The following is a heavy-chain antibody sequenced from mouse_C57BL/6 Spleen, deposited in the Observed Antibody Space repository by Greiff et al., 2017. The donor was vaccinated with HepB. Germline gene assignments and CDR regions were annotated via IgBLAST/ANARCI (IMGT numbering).Heavy chain of an antibody. J-gene: IGHJ2*01. D-gene: IGHD2-4*01. V-gene: IGHV1-64*01. CDR3: AISPSTMITTRVYFDY. CDR1: GYTFTSYW. CDR2: IHPNSGST. Sequence: QVQLQQPGAELVKPGASVKLSCKASGYTFTSYWMHWVKQRPGQGLEWIGMIHPNSGSTNYNEKFKSKATLTVDKSSSTAYMQLSSLTSEDSAVYYCAISPSTMITTRVYFDYWGQGTTLTVSS.